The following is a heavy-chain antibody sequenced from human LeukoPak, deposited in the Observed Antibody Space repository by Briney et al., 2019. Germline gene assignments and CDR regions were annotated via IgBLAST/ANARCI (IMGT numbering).Heavy chain of an antibody. D-gene: IGHD3-22*01. Sequence: PGGSLRLSCAASGFTFSNAWMTWVRQAPGKGLEWVGRIKSKTGGGTTDYAAPVEGRFTISRDDSKNTLYLQMNSLKTEDTAVYYCTARYYYDSSGYHHWGQGTLVTVSS. V-gene: IGHV3-15*01. CDR3: TARYYYDSSGYHH. J-gene: IGHJ5*02. CDR1: GFTFSNAW. CDR2: IKSKTGGGTT.